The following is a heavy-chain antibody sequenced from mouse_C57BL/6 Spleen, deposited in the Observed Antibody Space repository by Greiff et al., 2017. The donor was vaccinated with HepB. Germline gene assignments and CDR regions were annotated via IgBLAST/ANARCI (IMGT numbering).Heavy chain of an antibody. D-gene: IGHD2-3*01. Sequence: QVQLKQSGAELARPGASVKLSCKASGYTFTSYGISWVKQRTGQGLEWIGEIYPRSGNTYYNEKFKGKATLTADKSSSTAYMELRSLTSEDSAVYFCARFTLYDGYVWFAYWGQGTLVTVSA. CDR2: IYPRSGNT. V-gene: IGHV1-81*01. CDR1: GYTFTSYG. CDR3: ARFTLYDGYVWFAY. J-gene: IGHJ3*01.